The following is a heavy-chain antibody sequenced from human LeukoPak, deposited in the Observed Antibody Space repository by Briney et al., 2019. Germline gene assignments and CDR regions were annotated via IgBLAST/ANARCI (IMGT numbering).Heavy chain of an antibody. Sequence: PSETLSLTCTVSGGSISSYYWSWIRQPPGKGLEWIGYIYYSGSTNYNPSLKSRVTISVDTSKNQLSLKLGSVTAADTAVYYCARGNDYVWGSYRTYYMDVWGKGTTVTVSS. CDR1: GGSISSYY. J-gene: IGHJ6*03. CDR2: IYYSGST. D-gene: IGHD3-16*02. CDR3: ARGNDYVWGSYRTYYMDV. V-gene: IGHV4-59*01.